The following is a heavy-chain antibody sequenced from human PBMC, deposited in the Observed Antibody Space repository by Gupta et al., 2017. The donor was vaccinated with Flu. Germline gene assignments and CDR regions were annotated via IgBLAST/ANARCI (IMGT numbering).Heavy chain of an antibody. CDR3: AGGSCSGGGCDSGL. J-gene: IGHJ4*02. D-gene: IGHD2-15*01. V-gene: IGHV4-31*03. CDR1: GDSISSGAYF. CDR2: VHYSGSA. Sequence: QVQLQESGPGLVKPSQTLSLTCTVSGDSISSGAYFWTWIRQHPGKGLEYIGSVHYSGSAHYNPPLEGRLSMSVDTSKNQFSLRLNYVTAADTAVYYCAGGSCSGGGCDSGLWGPGTLVTVSS.